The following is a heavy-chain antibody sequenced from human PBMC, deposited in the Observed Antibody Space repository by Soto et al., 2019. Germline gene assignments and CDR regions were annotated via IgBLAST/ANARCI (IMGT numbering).Heavy chain of an antibody. V-gene: IGHV4-39*01. CDR1: GGSISSSSYY. CDR3: ATSNWFDP. Sequence: QLQLQESGPGLVKPSETLSLTCTVSGGSISSSSYYWGWIRQPPGKGLEWIGYIYYSGSTYYNPSLTSRGTISDDTPKTQFSRKLNSVTAADTAVYDCATSNWFDPWGQGTLVTVSS. J-gene: IGHJ5*02. CDR2: IYYSGST.